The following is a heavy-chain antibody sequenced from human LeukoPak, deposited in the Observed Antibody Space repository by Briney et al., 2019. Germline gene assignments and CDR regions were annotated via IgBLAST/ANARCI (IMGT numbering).Heavy chain of an antibody. D-gene: IGHD5-18*01. CDR2: IIPILGIA. J-gene: IGHJ4*02. V-gene: IGHV1-69*04. CDR1: GGTFSSYA. Sequence: SVKVSCKASGGTFSSYAISWVRQAPGQGLEWMGRIIPILGIANYAQKFQGRVTITADKSTSTAYMELSSLRSEDTAVYYCARDGISRGYSYGSHFDYWGQGTLVTVSS. CDR3: ARDGISRGYSYGSHFDY.